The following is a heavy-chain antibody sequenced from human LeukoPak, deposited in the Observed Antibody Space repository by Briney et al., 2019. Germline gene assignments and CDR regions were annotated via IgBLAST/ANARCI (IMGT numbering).Heavy chain of an antibody. V-gene: IGHV1-69*04. J-gene: IGHJ3*02. D-gene: IGHD5-24*01. Sequence: GASVKVSCKASGGTFSSYTFSWVRQAPGQGLEWMGRVIPILNIATYARKFQGRVTITADKSTSTAYMDLTSLTSEDTALYYCAREPDVDLSTFRGDAFDIWGQGTMVTVSS. CDR3: AREPDVDLSTFRGDAFDI. CDR2: VIPILNIA. CDR1: GGTFSSYT.